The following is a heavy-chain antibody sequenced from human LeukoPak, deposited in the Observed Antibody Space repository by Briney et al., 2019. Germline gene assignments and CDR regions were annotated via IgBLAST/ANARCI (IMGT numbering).Heavy chain of an antibody. J-gene: IGHJ5*02. Sequence: GASVKVSCKASGYTFTSYGISWVRQAPGQGLEWMGWISAYNGNTNYAQKLQGRVTMTTDTSTSTAYMELRSLRSDDTAVYYCARELGYCSSTSCWGEGPRNWFDPWGQGTLVTVSS. CDR2: ISAYNGNT. CDR1: GYTFTSYG. D-gene: IGHD2-2*01. CDR3: ARELGYCSSTSCWGEGPRNWFDP. V-gene: IGHV1-18*01.